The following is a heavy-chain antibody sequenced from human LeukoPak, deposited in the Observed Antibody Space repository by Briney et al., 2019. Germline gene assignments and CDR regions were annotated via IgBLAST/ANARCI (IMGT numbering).Heavy chain of an antibody. J-gene: IGHJ6*02. CDR2: TSSSSSTI. D-gene: IGHD3-10*01. CDR3: ARDLGAYYYGSGSFPAYYYGMDV. Sequence: GGSLRLSCAASGFTFSSYSMNWVRQAPGKGLEWVSYTSSSSSTIYYADSVKGRFTISRDNAKNSLYLQMNSLRDEDTAVYYCARDLGAYYYGSGSFPAYYYGMDVWGQGTTVTVSS. CDR1: GFTFSSYS. V-gene: IGHV3-48*02.